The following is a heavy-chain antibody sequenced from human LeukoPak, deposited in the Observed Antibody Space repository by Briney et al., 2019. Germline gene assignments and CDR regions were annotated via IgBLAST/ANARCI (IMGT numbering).Heavy chain of an antibody. V-gene: IGHV3-21*01. CDR1: GFTFSSYS. CDR3: ARSRGSGWLFDY. CDR2: ISSSSSYI. Sequence: PGGSLRLSCAASGFTFSSYSMNWVRQAPGKGLEWVSSISSSSSYIYYADPVKGRFTISRDNAKNSLYLQMNSLRAEDTAVYYCARSRGSGWLFDYWGQGTLVTVSS. J-gene: IGHJ4*02. D-gene: IGHD6-19*01.